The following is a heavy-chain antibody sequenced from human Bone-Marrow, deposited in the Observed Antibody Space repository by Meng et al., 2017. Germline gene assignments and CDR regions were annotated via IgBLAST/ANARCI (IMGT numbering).Heavy chain of an antibody. Sequence: QVQLQQWGAGLLKPSETLSLTCVVSGGSFSDYYWSWIRQPPGKGLEWIGEINHSGSTNYNPSLESRATISVDTSQNNLSLKLSSVTAADSAMYYCARGPTTMAHDFDYWGQGTLVTVSS. CDR1: GGSFSDYY. V-gene: IGHV4-34*01. D-gene: IGHD4-11*01. CDR2: INHSGST. J-gene: IGHJ4*02. CDR3: ARGPTTMAHDFDY.